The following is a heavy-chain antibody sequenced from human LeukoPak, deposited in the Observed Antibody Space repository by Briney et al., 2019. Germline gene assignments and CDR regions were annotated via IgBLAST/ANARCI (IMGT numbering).Heavy chain of an antibody. J-gene: IGHJ4*02. CDR2: ICATGST. CDR3: ARDDYDDSTRGLDY. D-gene: IGHD4-17*01. CDR1: GVSVGRFC. Sequence: SETLSLTCSASGVSVGRFCWTWVRQPVGKGLEWIGRICATGSTIYNPSLKSRVNMSKDTSRNQFSLHLTSVTAADTAVYYCARDDYDDSTRGLDYWGQGTLVTVSS. V-gene: IGHV4-4*07.